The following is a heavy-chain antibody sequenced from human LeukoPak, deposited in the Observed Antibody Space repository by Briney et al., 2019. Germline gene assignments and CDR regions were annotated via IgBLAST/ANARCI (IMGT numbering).Heavy chain of an antibody. CDR1: EYTFTSYS. V-gene: IGHV1-2*02. CDR3: ARPSIAARHDAFDI. CDR2: INPNSGGT. Sequence: ASVKVSCKASEYTFTSYSMNWVRQAPGQGLEWMGWINPNSGGTNYAQKFQGRVTMTRDTSISTAYMELSRLRSDDTAVYYCARPSIAARHDAFDIWGQGTMVTVSS. J-gene: IGHJ3*02. D-gene: IGHD6-6*01.